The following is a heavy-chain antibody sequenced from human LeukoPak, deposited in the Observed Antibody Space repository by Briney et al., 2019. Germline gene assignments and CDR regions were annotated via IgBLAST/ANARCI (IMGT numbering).Heavy chain of an antibody. CDR2: IVVGSGNT. D-gene: IGHD5-18*01. J-gene: IGHJ4*02. V-gene: IGHV1-58*01. Sequence: GTSVKVSCKASGFTFTSSAVQWVRQARGQRLEWIGWIVVGSGNTNYAQKFQERVTITRDMSTSTAYMEPSSLRSEDTAVYYCAAFPLAGYIPDYWGQGTLVTVSS. CDR3: AAFPLAGYIPDY. CDR1: GFTFTSSA.